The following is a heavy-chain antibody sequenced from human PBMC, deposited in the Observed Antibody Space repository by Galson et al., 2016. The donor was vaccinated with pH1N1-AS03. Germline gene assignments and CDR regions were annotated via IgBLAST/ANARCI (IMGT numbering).Heavy chain of an antibody. CDR3: GRHLRSSYSMDV. CDR1: GGSINSYY. V-gene: IGHV4-59*08. D-gene: IGHD2-15*01. Sequence: ETLSLPCTVSGGSINSYYWSWFRQPPGKGLEWIGQIYYNGDTLYNPSLRGRVTISLDTSMTQFSLRLSSVTAADTAVYYCGRHLRSSYSMDVWGQGTTVTVSS. CDR2: IYYNGDT. J-gene: IGHJ6*02.